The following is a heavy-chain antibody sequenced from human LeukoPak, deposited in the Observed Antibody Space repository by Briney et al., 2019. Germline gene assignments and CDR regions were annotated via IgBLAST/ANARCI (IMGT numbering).Heavy chain of an antibody. D-gene: IGHD3-22*01. CDR2: ISGSGGST. V-gene: IGHV3-23*01. J-gene: IGHJ4*02. Sequence: PGGSLRLSCAASGFSFSDYAMSWVRQAPGKGLEWVSAISGSGGSTYYADSVKGRFTISRDNSKNTLYLQMNSLRAEDTAVYYCAKDRGIVVVITTVPLDYWGQGTLVTVSS. CDR3: AKDRGIVVVITTVPLDY. CDR1: GFSFSDYA.